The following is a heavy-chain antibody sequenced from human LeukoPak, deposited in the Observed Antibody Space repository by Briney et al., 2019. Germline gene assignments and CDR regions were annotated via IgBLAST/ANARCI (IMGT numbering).Heavy chain of an antibody. J-gene: IGHJ3*02. D-gene: IGHD2-2*01. CDR3: ASLLPSSFAFDI. Sequence: SETLSLTCTVAGGSISSYYWSWIRQPPGKGPEWIGYIYYSGSTNYNPSLKSRVTISVDTSKNQFSLKLSSVTAADTAVYYCASLLPSSFAFDIWGQGTMVTVSS. CDR2: IYYSGST. V-gene: IGHV4-59*01. CDR1: GGSISSYY.